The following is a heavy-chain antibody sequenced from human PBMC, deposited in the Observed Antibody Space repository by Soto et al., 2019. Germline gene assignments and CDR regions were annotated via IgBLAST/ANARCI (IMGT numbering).Heavy chain of an antibody. D-gene: IGHD3-3*01. CDR3: ARGSGYYSPWFDP. V-gene: IGHV4-30-2*01. J-gene: IGHJ5*02. Sequence: SETLSLTCAVSGGSISSGGYSWSWIRQPPGKGLEWIGYIYHSGSTYYNPSLKSRVTISVDRSKNQFSLKLSSVTAADTAVYYCARGSGYYSPWFDPWGQGTLVTVSS. CDR1: GGSISSGGYS. CDR2: IYHSGST.